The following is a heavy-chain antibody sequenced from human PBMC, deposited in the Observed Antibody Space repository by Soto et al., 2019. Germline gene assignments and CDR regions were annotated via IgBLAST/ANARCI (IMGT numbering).Heavy chain of an antibody. CDR2: IYYSGST. CDR1: GGSISSSSYY. J-gene: IGHJ6*03. D-gene: IGHD3-16*01. CDR3: ARQRGNYYYMDV. V-gene: IGHV4-39*01. Sequence: SETLSLTCTVSGGSISSSSYYWGWIRQPPGKGLEWIGSIYYSGSTYYNPSLKSRVTISVDTSKNQFSLKLSSVTAADTAVYYCARQRGNYYYMDVWGKGTTVTVSS.